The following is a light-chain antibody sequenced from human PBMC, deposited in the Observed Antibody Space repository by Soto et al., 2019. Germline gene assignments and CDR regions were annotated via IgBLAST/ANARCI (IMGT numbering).Light chain of an antibody. Sequence: EIGLTQSPATLSLSPGERATLSCRASQSVSNSLAWFQQKPGQAPRLLIYDASNRATGIPARFSGSGSGTDFTLTISSLEPEDFAVYYCQQRSDWITFGQGTRLEIK. V-gene: IGKV3-11*01. J-gene: IGKJ5*01. CDR3: QQRSDWIT. CDR1: QSVSNS. CDR2: DAS.